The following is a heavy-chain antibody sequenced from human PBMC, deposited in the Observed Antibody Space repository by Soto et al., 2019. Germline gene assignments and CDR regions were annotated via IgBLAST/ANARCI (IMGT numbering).Heavy chain of an antibody. J-gene: IGHJ5*02. V-gene: IGHV3-48*01. D-gene: IGHD3-10*01. CDR2: ISSSSSTI. CDR1: GFTFSSYS. Sequence: GGSLRLSCAASGFTFSSYSMNWVRQAPGKGLEWVSYISSSSSTIYYADSVKGRFTISRDNAKNSLYLQMNSLRAEDTAVYYCAREVYYGSGSRNWFDPWGQGTLVTVSS. CDR3: AREVYYGSGSRNWFDP.